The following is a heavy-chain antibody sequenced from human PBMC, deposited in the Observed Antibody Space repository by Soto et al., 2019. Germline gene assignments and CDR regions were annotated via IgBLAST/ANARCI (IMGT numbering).Heavy chain of an antibody. CDR3: AREGPNGVLPWFGERFDY. Sequence: GGSLRLSCAASGFTFNTYNMNWVRQAPGKGLEWVSYISSSSSTIHYADSVKGRFTISRDNAKNSLYLQMNSLRAEDTAVYYCAREGPNGVLPWFGERFDYWGQGTLVTVSS. CDR1: GFTFNTYN. D-gene: IGHD3-10*01. J-gene: IGHJ4*02. V-gene: IGHV3-48*01. CDR2: ISSSSSTI.